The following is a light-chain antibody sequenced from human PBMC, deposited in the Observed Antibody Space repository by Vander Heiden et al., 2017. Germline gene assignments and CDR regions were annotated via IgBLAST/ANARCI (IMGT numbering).Light chain of an antibody. Sequence: DIVMTQSPDSLAVYLCARATINCKSSQSVLSSSNNKNYLTWFQQKPGQPPKLLIYWASTRESGVPDRFSGSGSGTDFTLTISSLQAEDVAVYYCQQYYNIPRTFGQGTKVEIK. CDR1: QSVLSSSNNKNY. V-gene: IGKV4-1*01. CDR3: QQYYNIPRT. J-gene: IGKJ1*01. CDR2: WAS.